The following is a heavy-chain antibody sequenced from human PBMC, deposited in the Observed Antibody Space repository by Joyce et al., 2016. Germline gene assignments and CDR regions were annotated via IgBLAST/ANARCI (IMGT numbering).Heavy chain of an antibody. Sequence: EVQLVESGGGLVQPGGSLRLSCAVSGFSVSDYSLNWVRQAPGKGLEWVSYISSSSSSIYYADSVKGRFTISRDNAKNSLFLQVNSLRAEDTAIYYCATLPLYGHRGYIDYWGQGTLVTVSS. CDR2: ISSSSSSI. V-gene: IGHV3-48*04. CDR1: GFSVSDYS. CDR3: ATLPLYGHRGYIDY. D-gene: IGHD5-24*01. J-gene: IGHJ4*02.